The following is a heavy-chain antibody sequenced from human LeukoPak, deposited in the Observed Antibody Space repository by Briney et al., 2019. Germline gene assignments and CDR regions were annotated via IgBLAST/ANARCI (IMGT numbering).Heavy chain of an antibody. V-gene: IGHV3-23*01. CDR3: AKVEMVITTRYFQH. CDR1: GFTFSNYG. CDR2: LSGSGYNT. Sequence: GGSLRLSCAASGFTFSNYGMSWVRQAPGKGLEFVSALSGSGYNTYYAGSVKGRFTISRDNSKNTLYLQMNSLRAEDTAVYYCAKVEMVITTRYFQHWGQGTLVTVSS. D-gene: IGHD3-22*01. J-gene: IGHJ1*01.